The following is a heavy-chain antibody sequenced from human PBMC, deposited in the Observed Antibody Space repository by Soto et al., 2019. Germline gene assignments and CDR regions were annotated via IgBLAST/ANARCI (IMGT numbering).Heavy chain of an antibody. D-gene: IGHD3-3*02. CDR3: ARHSLALRKNNWFDP. J-gene: IGHJ5*02. CDR2: IFYLGSS. V-gene: IGHV4-39*01. Sequence: ETLSLTCTVPGDSIISSDFYWGWVRQPPGKGLEWIGSIFYLGSSYYNPSLKSRVTMSVDTSKNQFSLRLRSVTAADTALYFCARHSLALRKNNWFDPWGQGIMVTVSS. CDR1: GDSIISSDFY.